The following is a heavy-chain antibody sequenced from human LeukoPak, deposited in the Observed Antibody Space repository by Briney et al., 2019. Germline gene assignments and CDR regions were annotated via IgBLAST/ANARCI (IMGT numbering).Heavy chain of an antibody. J-gene: IGHJ4*02. CDR1: GGSITYGSYY. V-gene: IGHV4-61*02. CDR3: ARASWNYLER. D-gene: IGHD1-7*01. Sequence: SETLSLTCTVSGGSITYGSYYWSWLRQAAGKGLEWIGRTHKSGTTHYNPSLRSRVILSLDMSKNQFSLQLSSVTAADTAVYYCARASWNYLERWGQGSLVTVSS. CDR2: THKSGTT.